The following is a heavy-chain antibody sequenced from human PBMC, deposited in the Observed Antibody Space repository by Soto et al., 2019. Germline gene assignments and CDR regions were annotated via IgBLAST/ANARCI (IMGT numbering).Heavy chain of an antibody. CDR1: GFTFSSCA. CDR2: IIDSGGST. D-gene: IGHD3-9*01. V-gene: IGHV3-23*01. J-gene: IGHJ4*02. Sequence: GGSLRLSCAASGFTFSSCAMGWVRQAPGKGLEWVSDIIDSGGSTYYADSVKGRFTISRDNSKSTLYLQMNSLRAEDTAVYYCAKGVYYDILTGYYTPIAPFDYWGQGTLVTVSS. CDR3: AKGVYYDILTGYYTPIAPFDY.